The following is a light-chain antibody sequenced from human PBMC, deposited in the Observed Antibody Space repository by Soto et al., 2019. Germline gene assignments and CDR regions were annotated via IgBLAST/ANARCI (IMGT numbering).Light chain of an antibody. CDR3: ISYTDRQSYL. Sequence: QSALTQPASVSGSPDQPTTSPSSGTTVNIGSYNHVAWYQQFPGKSPKLMIYAVSDRPPGVSDRFSGSKSGITASLTISGLQTEDEADYYCISYTDRQSYLFGTGTKVTVL. J-gene: IGLJ1*01. V-gene: IGLV2-14*03. CDR2: AVS. CDR1: TVNIGSYNH.